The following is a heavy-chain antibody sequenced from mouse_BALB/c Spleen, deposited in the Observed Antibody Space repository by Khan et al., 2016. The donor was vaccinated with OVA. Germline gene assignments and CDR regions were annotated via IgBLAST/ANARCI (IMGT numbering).Heavy chain of an antibody. V-gene: IGHV1-7*01. CDR3: ARDRIDF. J-gene: IGHJ2*01. Sequence: QVQLKQSGAELAKPGASVKMSCKASGYTFTSYWMNWIKQRPGQGLEWIGYINPTSGYTDYNQKFKDKATLTADKSSSTAYMQLSSLTSDDSAVYYCARDRIDFWGQCTALTVAS. CDR1: GYTFTSYW. CDR2: INPTSGYT.